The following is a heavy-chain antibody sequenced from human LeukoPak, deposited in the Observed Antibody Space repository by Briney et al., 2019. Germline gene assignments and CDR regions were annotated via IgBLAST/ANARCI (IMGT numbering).Heavy chain of an antibody. CDR2: ISGSGGST. CDR1: GFTFSSYA. D-gene: IGHD5-18*01. V-gene: IGHV3-23*01. Sequence: PGGSLRLSCAASGFTFSSYAMSWVRQAPGKGLEWVSAISGSGGSTYYTDSVKGRFTISRDNSKNTLYLQMNSLRAEDTAVYYCARVERRGYSEDYWGQGTLVTVSS. J-gene: IGHJ4*02. CDR3: ARVERRGYSEDY.